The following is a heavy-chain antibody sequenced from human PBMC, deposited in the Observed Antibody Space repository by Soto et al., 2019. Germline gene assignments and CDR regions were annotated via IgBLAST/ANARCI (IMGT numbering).Heavy chain of an antibody. Sequence: GGSLRLSCTASGLPHSSFAMMWVHQAPGKGLECVSGIYGNGGGIEYADSVKGRFTISRDNSKNTVYLQMTDLRADDTAVYYCAKDAVYNDGLWLMDHWGQGTQVTVSS. V-gene: IGHV3-23*01. J-gene: IGHJ4*02. CDR1: GLPHSSFA. D-gene: IGHD2-21*01. CDR3: AKDAVYNDGLWLMDH. CDR2: IYGNGGGI.